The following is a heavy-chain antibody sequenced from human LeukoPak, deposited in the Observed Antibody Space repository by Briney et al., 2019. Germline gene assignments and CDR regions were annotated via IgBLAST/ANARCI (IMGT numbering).Heavy chain of an antibody. Sequence: GGSLRLSCAASGFTFSSYAMHWVRQAPGKGLERVAVISYDGSNKYYADSVKGRFTISRDNSKNTLYLQMNSLRAEDTAVYYCARDGDPSGYFDYWGQGTLVTVSP. CDR3: ARDGDPSGYFDY. V-gene: IGHV3-30-3*01. CDR2: ISYDGSNK. J-gene: IGHJ4*02. CDR1: GFTFSSYA. D-gene: IGHD4-17*01.